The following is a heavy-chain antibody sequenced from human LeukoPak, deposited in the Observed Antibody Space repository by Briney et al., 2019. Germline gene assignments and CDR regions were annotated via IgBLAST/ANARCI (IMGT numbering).Heavy chain of an antibody. CDR2: IIPIFGTA. CDR1: GGTFSSYA. D-gene: IGHD3-22*01. Sequence: GASVKVSCKASGGTFSSYAISWVRQALGQGLEWMGRIIPIFGTANYAQKFQGRVTITTDESTSTAYMELSSLRSEDTAVYYCAIKPYYFDSSGPVDYWGQGTLVTVSS. V-gene: IGHV1-69*05. CDR3: AIKPYYFDSSGPVDY. J-gene: IGHJ4*02.